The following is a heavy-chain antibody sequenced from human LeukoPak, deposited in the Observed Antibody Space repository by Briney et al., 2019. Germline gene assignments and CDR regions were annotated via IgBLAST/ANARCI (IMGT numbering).Heavy chain of an antibody. CDR2: IYYSGST. Sequence: SETLSLTCSVSGGSISSYYWSWIRQPPGKGLEWIGYIYYSGSTNYNPSLKSRVTMSVDTSKNQFSLKLSSVTAADTAMYYCAREVADYGGYYYYHYMDVWGKGTTVTISS. D-gene: IGHD4-23*01. CDR1: GGSISSYY. V-gene: IGHV4-59*12. J-gene: IGHJ6*03. CDR3: AREVADYGGYYYYHYMDV.